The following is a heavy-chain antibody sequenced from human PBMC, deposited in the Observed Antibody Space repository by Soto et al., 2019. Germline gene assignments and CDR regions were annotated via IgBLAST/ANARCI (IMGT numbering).Heavy chain of an antibody. D-gene: IGHD2-2*01. V-gene: IGHV3-23*01. CDR1: GFTFSSYA. Sequence: PGGSLRLSCAASGFTFSSYAMSWFRQAPGKGLEWVSAISGSGGSTYYADSVKGRFTISRDNSKNTLYLQMNSLRAEDTAVYYCAKDQVVVVPAAVVDYWGQGTLVTVSS. CDR2: ISGSGGST. J-gene: IGHJ4*02. CDR3: AKDQVVVVPAAVVDY.